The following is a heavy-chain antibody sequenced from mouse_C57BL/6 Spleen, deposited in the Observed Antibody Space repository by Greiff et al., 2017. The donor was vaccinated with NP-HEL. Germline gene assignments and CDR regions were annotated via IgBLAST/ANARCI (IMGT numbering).Heavy chain of an antibody. Sequence: EVQRVESGGGLVKPGGSLKLSCAASGFTFSSYAMSWVRQTPEKRLEWVATISDGGSYTYYPDNVKGRFTISRDNAKNNLYLQMSHLKSEDTAMYYCARAYSNYVFDYWGQGTTLTVSS. V-gene: IGHV5-4*01. CDR1: GFTFSSYA. CDR3: ARAYSNYVFDY. CDR2: ISDGGSYT. D-gene: IGHD2-5*01. J-gene: IGHJ2*01.